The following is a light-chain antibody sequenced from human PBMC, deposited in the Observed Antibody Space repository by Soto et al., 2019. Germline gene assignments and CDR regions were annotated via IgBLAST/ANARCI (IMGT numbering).Light chain of an antibody. Sequence: QSVLTQSSSASGTPGQRVHISCSGRRCNIGENYVYWYQQFPGTAPRVLIYKNNHRPSGVPDRFSGSKSGTSASLAISGLRSEDEADYYCAAWDATMNGYVFGTGTKGTVL. CDR3: AAWDATMNGYV. J-gene: IGLJ1*01. V-gene: IGLV1-47*01. CDR1: RCNIGENY. CDR2: KNN.